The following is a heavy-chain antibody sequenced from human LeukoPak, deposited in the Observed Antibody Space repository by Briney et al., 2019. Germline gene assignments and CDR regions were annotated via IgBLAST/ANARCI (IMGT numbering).Heavy chain of an antibody. Sequence: GGSLRLSCAASGFTFNNHDMTWVSQGPGKGLEWVSRISDSGGATGYGDSVKGQFTISRDNSKNTLYLQMHSLRAEATAIYYFATRLTGPYYFDFWGQGTPVTVSS. J-gene: IGHJ4*02. D-gene: IGHD3-9*01. CDR2: ISDSGGAT. V-gene: IGHV3-23*01. CDR1: GFTFNNHD. CDR3: ATRLTGPYYFDF.